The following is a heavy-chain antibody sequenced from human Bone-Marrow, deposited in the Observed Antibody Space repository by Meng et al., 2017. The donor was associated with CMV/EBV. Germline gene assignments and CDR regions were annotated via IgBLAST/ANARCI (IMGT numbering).Heavy chain of an antibody. Sequence: ASVKVSCKASGYTFISYGISWVRQAPGQGLEWMGWINPNSGGTNYAQKFQGRVTMTRDTSISTAYTELSRLRSDDTAVYYCARGRGAVVDTLDWGEGSLGTFSS. CDR2: INPNSGGT. CDR3: ARGRGAVVDTLD. V-gene: IGHV1-2*02. D-gene: IGHD2-15*01. J-gene: IGHJ4*02. CDR1: GYTFISYG.